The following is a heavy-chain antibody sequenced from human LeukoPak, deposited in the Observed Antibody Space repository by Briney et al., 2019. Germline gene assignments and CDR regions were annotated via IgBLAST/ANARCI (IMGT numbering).Heavy chain of an antibody. CDR2: INHSGST. Sequence: SETLSLTCAVYGGSFSGYYWSWIRHPPGKGLEWIGEINHSGSTNYNPSLKSRVTISVDTSKNQFSLKLSSVTAADTAVYYCARGRYSSSWYSRHYFDYWGQGTLVTVSS. D-gene: IGHD6-13*01. CDR3: ARGRYSSSWYSRHYFDY. V-gene: IGHV4-34*01. CDR1: GGSFSGYY. J-gene: IGHJ4*02.